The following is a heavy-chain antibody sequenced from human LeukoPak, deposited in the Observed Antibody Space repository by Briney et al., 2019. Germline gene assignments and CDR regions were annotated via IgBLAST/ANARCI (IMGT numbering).Heavy chain of an antibody. D-gene: IGHD2-2*01. Sequence: PGGSLRLSCAASGFTFSSYAMSWVRQAPGKGLEWVPAISGSGGSTYYADSVKGRFTISRDNSKNTLYLQMNSLRAEDTAVYYCAKSVRWGTSRYPEFDYWGQGTLVTVSS. V-gene: IGHV3-23*01. J-gene: IGHJ4*02. CDR3: AKSVRWGTSRYPEFDY. CDR2: ISGSGGST. CDR1: GFTFSSYA.